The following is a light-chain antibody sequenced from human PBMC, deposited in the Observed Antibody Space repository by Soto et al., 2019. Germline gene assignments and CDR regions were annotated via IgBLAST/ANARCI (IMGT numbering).Light chain of an antibody. J-gene: IGKJ5*01. CDR2: AAS. Sequence: GNRVNICCRASQGISISLAWYQQEPGKAPKLLIYAASSLQSGVPSRFSGSGSGTDFTLTISCLQSEDFAIYICQQYNTAAARTFEEGTRLEIK. CDR3: QQYNTAAART. V-gene: IGKV1-8*01. CDR1: QGISIS.